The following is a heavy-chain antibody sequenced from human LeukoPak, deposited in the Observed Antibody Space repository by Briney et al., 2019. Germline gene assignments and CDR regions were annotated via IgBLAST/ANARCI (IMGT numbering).Heavy chain of an antibody. J-gene: IGHJ5*02. D-gene: IGHD2-2*01. V-gene: IGHV3-66*02. CDR1: GFTVSSKY. CDR3: ARDFGRGYCSSTSCYGWFDP. CDR2: IFSGDNT. Sequence: PVGPLRLSCAASGFTVSSKYMSWVRQAPGRGLEWVSVIFSGDNTYYADSVKGRFTISRDNSKNTLYLQMNSLRAEDTAVYYCARDFGRGYCSSTSCYGWFDPWGQGTLVTVSS.